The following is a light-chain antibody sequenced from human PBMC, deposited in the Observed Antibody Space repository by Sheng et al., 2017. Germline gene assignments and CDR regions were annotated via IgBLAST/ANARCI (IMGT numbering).Light chain of an antibody. J-gene: IGKJ5*01. Sequence: EIVLTQSPGTLSLSPGERATLSCRASQSVSSSYLAWYQQKPGQAPRLLIYGASSRATGIPDRFFGSGSGTDFTLTISRLEPEDFAVYYCQQYGSSPPITFGQGTRLEIK. CDR1: QSVSSSY. CDR3: QQYGSSPPIT. V-gene: IGKV3-20*01. CDR2: GAS.